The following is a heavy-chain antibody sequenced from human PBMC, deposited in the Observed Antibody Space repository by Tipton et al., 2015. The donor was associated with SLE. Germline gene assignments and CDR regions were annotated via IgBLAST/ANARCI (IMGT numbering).Heavy chain of an antibody. V-gene: IGHV4-39*01. CDR3: ARRGLVGPERYFDL. CDR1: GDSLDSSESY. CDR2: IYSGGRT. J-gene: IGHJ2*01. Sequence: LSLTCAVSGDSLDSSESYWAWIRQPPGKGLEWIGNIYSGGRTYYNPSLKSRVTMFVDTSKNQFSLHLRSVTAADTAVFYCARRGLVGPERYFDLWGRGTLVTVSS. D-gene: IGHD3/OR15-3a*01.